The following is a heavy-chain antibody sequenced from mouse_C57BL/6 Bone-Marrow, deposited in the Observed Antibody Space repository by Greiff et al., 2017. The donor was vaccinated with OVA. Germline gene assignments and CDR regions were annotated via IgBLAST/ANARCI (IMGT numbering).Heavy chain of an antibody. D-gene: IGHD2-3*01. CDR1: GYTFTSYW. CDR3: AGWRWLKRNYFDY. CDR2: IHPNSGST. J-gene: IGHJ2*01. V-gene: IGHV1-64*01. Sequence: VQLQQPGAELVKPGASVKLSCKASGYTFTSYWMHWVKQRPGQGLEWIGMIHPNSGSTNYNEKFKSKATLTVDKSSSTAYMQLSSLTSEDSAVYYCAGWRWLKRNYFDYWGQGTTLTVSS.